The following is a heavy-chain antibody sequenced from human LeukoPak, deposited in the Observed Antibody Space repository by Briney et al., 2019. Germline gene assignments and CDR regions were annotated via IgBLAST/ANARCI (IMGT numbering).Heavy chain of an antibody. CDR3: AKDSAQQLVRGGEFDY. J-gene: IGHJ4*02. CDR1: GFTFSSYG. CDR2: ISYDGSNK. D-gene: IGHD6-13*01. V-gene: IGHV3-30*18. Sequence: PGRSLRLSCAASGFTFSSYGMHWVRQAPGKGLEWVAVISYDGSNKYYADSVKGRFTISRDNSKNTLYLQMNSLRAEDTAVYYCAKDSAQQLVRGGEFDYWGQGTLVTVSS.